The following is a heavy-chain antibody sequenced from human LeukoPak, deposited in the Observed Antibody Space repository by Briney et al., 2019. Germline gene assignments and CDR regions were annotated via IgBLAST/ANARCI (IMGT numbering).Heavy chain of an antibody. CDR1: GYTFTTYA. CDR3: ARGQITGTFGYFYYYMDV. CDR2: ISGYTGNT. Sequence: ASVKVSCKASGYTFTTYAISWVRQAPGQGLEWMGWISGYTGNTNYAQHLQGRVTMTTDTSTNTAYMELRSLRSDDTAVYYCARGQITGTFGYFYYYMDVWGKGTTVTVCS. J-gene: IGHJ6*03. D-gene: IGHD1-7*01. V-gene: IGHV1-18*01.